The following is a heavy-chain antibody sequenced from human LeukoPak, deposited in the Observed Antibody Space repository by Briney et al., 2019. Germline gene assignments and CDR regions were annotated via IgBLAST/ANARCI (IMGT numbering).Heavy chain of an antibody. J-gene: IGHJ4*02. Sequence: GRSLRLSCAASGFTFSSYGMHWVRQAPGKGLEWVAVISYDGSNKYYADSVKGRFTISRDNSKNTLYLQMNSLRAEDTAVYYCANRPSAIGGNYWGQRTLVTVSS. V-gene: IGHV3-30*18. CDR2: ISYDGSNK. CDR1: GFTFSSYG. CDR3: ANRPSAIGGNY. D-gene: IGHD3-10*01.